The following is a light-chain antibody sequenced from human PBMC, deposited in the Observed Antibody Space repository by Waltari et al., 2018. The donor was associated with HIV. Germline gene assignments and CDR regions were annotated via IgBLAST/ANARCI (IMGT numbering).Light chain of an antibody. Sequence: QSALTQPASVSGSPGQSLPISCTGTSSDVRGYNLVSWYQQHPGKAPKLRIYEVSKRPSGVSNRFSGSKSGNTASLTISGLQAEDEADYYCCAYAGSTTYVIFGGGTKLTVL. J-gene: IGLJ2*01. CDR1: SSDVRGYNL. CDR3: CAYAGSTTYVI. CDR2: EVS. V-gene: IGLV2-23*02.